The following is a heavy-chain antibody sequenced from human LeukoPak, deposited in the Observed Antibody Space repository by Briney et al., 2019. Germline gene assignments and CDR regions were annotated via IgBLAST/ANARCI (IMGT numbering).Heavy chain of an antibody. CDR3: ARGGDYGDYVGYYYGMDV. Sequence: SVKVSCKASGGTFSSYAISWVRQAPGQGLEWMGGIIPIFGTANYAQKFQGRVTITADESTSTAYMELSSLRSEDTAVYYCARGGDYGDYVGYYYGMDVWGQGTTVTVSS. CDR2: IIPIFGTA. D-gene: IGHD4-17*01. V-gene: IGHV1-69*13. CDR1: GGTFSSYA. J-gene: IGHJ6*02.